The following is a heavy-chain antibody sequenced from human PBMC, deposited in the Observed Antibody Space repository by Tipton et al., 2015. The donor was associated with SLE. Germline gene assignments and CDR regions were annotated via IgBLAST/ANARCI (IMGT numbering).Heavy chain of an antibody. J-gene: IGHJ4*01. D-gene: IGHD3-3*01. CDR3: ARAFTYDYWSADSGTPSLAYFDY. Sequence: TLSLTCTVSGGSISGYHWSWLRQPPGKGLEWIGSISYSGRTYYNPSLKSRVTISHDTSKDQFSLKVTSVAAADTAVYFCARAFTYDYWSADSGTPSLAYFDYWGHGTLVTVSS. CDR2: ISYSGRT. CDR1: GGSISGYH. V-gene: IGHV4-59*12.